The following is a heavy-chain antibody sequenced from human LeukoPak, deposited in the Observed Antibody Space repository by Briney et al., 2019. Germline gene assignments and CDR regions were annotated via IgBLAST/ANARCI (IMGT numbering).Heavy chain of an antibody. Sequence: SETLSLTCAVYGGSFSGYYWSWIRQPPGKGLDWIGEINHSGSTNYNPSLKSRVTISVDTSKNQFSLKLSSVTAADTAVYYCARYFGVAHYYYYGMDVWGQGTTVTVSS. V-gene: IGHV4-34*01. D-gene: IGHD3-3*01. J-gene: IGHJ6*02. CDR2: INHSGST. CDR3: ARYFGVAHYYYYGMDV. CDR1: GGSFSGYY.